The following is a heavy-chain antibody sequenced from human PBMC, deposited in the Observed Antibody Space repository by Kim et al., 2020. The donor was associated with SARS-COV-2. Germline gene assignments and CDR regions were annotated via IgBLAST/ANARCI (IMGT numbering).Heavy chain of an antibody. CDR1: GYTFTSYA. V-gene: IGHV1-3*01. Sequence: ASVKVSCKASGYTFTSYAMHWVRQAPGQRLEWMGWINAGNGNTKYSQKFQGRVTITRDTSASTAYMELSSLRSEDTAVYYCASELWFGDYIYYYYDMDVWGQGTTVTVSS. J-gene: IGHJ6*02. D-gene: IGHD3-10*01. CDR3: ASELWFGDYIYYYYDMDV. CDR2: INAGNGNT.